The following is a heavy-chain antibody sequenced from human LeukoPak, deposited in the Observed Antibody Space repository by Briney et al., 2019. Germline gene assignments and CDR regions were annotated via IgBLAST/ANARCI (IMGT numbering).Heavy chain of an antibody. Sequence: PGGSLRLSCAASGFTFDDYAMHWVRQAPGKGLEWVSGISWDSGSIGYVGSEKGRFTISRDNAKNSLYLQMNSLRDEDTALYYCAKEVTFGGVIALDGFDIWGQGTMVTVSS. CDR1: GFTFDDYA. V-gene: IGHV3-9*01. D-gene: IGHD3-16*02. J-gene: IGHJ3*02. CDR2: ISWDSGSI. CDR3: AKEVTFGGVIALDGFDI.